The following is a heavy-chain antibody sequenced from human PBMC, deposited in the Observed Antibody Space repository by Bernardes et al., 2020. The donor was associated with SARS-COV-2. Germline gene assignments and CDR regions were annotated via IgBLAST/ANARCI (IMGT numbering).Heavy chain of an antibody. CDR3: ARRYDRGWQPLDY. CDR2: ISESADST. V-gene: IGHV3-23*01. Sequence: GGSLRLSCAVSGFTFGAYPMTWVRQAPGKGLEWVSAISESADSTWYADSVKGRFTISRDNSKNTLYLQMCGLRAEDTAVYFCARRYDRGWQPLDYWGQGTLVTVSS. D-gene: IGHD6-19*01. CDR1: GFTFGAYP. J-gene: IGHJ4*02.